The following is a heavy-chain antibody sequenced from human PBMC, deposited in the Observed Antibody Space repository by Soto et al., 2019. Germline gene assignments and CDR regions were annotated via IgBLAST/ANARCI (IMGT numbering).Heavy chain of an antibody. D-gene: IGHD2-21*02. CDR3: ARDLWGYCGTDCYPLDV. Sequence: WVTLSLTCSLSSGAISGNYCSSICQPPRKGLEWIGYMYNTGRTVYNPSFKSRVTISVDTSKNQFSLKLNSVTAADTAVYYCARDLWGYCGTDCYPLDVWGQGTTVT. V-gene: IGHV4-59*01. CDR1: SGAISGNY. J-gene: IGHJ6*02. CDR2: MYNTGRT.